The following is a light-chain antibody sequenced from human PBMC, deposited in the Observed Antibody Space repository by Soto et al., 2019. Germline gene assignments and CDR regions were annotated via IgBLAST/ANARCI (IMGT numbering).Light chain of an antibody. V-gene: IGKV1-27*01. CDR1: QGIGNS. CDR2: SAS. CDR3: QKYNTVPAT. Sequence: DIQMTQSPPSLSASVGDRVTITCRASQGIGNSLAWYQQKPGTVPKLLIYSASTLQSGVPSRSSGSGSGTDFTLTISSLQPEDVAAYYCQKYNTVPATFGQGTRLEIK. J-gene: IGKJ5*01.